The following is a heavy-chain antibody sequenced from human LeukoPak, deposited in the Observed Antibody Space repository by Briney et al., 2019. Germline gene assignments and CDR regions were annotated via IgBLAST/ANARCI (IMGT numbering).Heavy chain of an antibody. CDR2: INHSGST. Sequence: SETLSLTCAVYGVSFSGYYWSWIRQPPGKGLEWIGEINHSGSTNYNPSLKSRVTISVDTSKNQFSLKLSSVTAADTAVYYCARQRGDSNYGVYFDYWGQGTLVTVSS. CDR1: GVSFSGYY. V-gene: IGHV4-34*01. CDR3: ARQRGDSNYGVYFDY. D-gene: IGHD4-11*01. J-gene: IGHJ4*02.